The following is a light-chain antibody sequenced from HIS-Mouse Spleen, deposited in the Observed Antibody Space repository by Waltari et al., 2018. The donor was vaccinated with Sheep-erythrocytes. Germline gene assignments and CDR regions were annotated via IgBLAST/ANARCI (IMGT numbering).Light chain of an antibody. CDR3: CSYAGSYNHV. V-gene: IGLV2-11*01. J-gene: IGLJ1*01. CDR2: DVS. CDR1: SRDVCGSNY. Sequence: QSALTQPLSVSGSPGQSVTISCTGTSRDVCGSNYLSWYQQHPGKAPKLRIYDVSKRPSGVPDRFSGSKSGNTASLTISGLQAEDEADYYCCSYAGSYNHVFATGTKVTVL.